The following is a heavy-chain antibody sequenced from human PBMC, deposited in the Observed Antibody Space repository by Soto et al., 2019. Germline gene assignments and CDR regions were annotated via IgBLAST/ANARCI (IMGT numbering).Heavy chain of an antibody. CDR3: AGDKVPRQGMAGMDG. J-gene: IGHJ6*01. V-gene: IGHV5-51*01. D-gene: IGHD3-10*01. Sequence: PGKSLKISCKRSGYAFTTYWIAWLRPMPGNGQEWTGIIYPGDSDTRDRPSCRGEVGIAADKCSSTAYLQWSSLKAADAAIYYCAGDKVPRQGMAGMDGWGQGTTVTVSS. CDR1: GYAFTTYW. CDR2: IYPGDSDT.